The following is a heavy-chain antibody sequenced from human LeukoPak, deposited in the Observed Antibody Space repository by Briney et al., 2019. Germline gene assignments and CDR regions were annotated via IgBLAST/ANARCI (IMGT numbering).Heavy chain of an antibody. CDR2: ISSSSSTI. CDR1: GFTFSSYA. J-gene: IGHJ4*02. V-gene: IGHV3-48*01. D-gene: IGHD2-21*02. Sequence: GGSLRLSCAASGFTFSSYAMSWVRQAPGKGLEWVSYISSSSSTIYYADSVKGRFTISRDNAKNSLYLQMNSLRAEDTAVYYCARGNRGAYCGGDCYHFDYWGQGTLVTVSS. CDR3: ARGNRGAYCGGDCYHFDY.